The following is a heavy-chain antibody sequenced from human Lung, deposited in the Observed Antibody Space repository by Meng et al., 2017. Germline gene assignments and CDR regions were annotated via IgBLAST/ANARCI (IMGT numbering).Heavy chain of an antibody. D-gene: IGHD3-22*01. CDR3: ARDLYYYDNSGPIDY. Sequence: VGPVGGLCKPGWSRSLSCASSGFIFSSHSMNWVRQAPGKGLEWVSSFTSSTSYIYYADSVKGRFTISRDNAKNSLYLQMSSLRAEDTAVYYCARDLYYYDNSGPIDYWGQGTLVTVSS. CDR2: FTSSTSYI. J-gene: IGHJ4*02. V-gene: IGHV3-21*01. CDR1: GFIFSSHS.